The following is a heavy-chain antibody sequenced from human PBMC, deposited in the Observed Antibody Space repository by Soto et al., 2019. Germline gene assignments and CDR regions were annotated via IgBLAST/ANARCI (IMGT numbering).Heavy chain of an antibody. J-gene: IGHJ4*02. D-gene: IGHD3-22*01. CDR3: ARADSSGYMG. Sequence: PSETLSLTCAVYGGSFIGYYWSWIRQPPGKGLEWIGEINHSGSTNYNPSLKSRVTISVDTSKNQFSLKLSSVTAADTAVYYCARADSSGYMGWGQGTLVTVS. CDR1: GGSFIGYY. V-gene: IGHV4-34*01. CDR2: INHSGST.